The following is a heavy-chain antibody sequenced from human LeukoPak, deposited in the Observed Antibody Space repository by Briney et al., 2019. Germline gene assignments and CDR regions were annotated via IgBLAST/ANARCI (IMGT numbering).Heavy chain of an antibody. V-gene: IGHV4-34*01. J-gene: IGHJ6*02. Sequence: SETLSLTCAVYGGSFSGYYWSWIRQPPGKGLEWIGEINHSGSTNYNPSLESRVTISVDTSKNQFSLKLSSVTAADTAVYYCARGVRNVDTAMVTYYYYGMDVRGQGTTVTVSS. CDR3: ARGVRNVDTAMVTYYYYGMDV. CDR2: INHSGST. CDR1: GGSFSGYY. D-gene: IGHD5-18*01.